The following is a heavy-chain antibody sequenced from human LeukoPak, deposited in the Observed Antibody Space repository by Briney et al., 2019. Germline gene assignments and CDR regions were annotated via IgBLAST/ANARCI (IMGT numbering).Heavy chain of an antibody. D-gene: IGHD1-26*01. V-gene: IGHV3-21*01. CDR3: AREGVVGAAFDY. CDR1: GFTFSSYS. Sequence: GGSLRLSRAASGFTFSSYSMNWVRQAPGKGLEWVSSISSSSSYIYYADSVKGRFTISRDNAKNSLYLQMNSLRAEDTAVYYCAREGVVGAAFDYWGQGTLVTVSS. CDR2: ISSSSSYI. J-gene: IGHJ4*02.